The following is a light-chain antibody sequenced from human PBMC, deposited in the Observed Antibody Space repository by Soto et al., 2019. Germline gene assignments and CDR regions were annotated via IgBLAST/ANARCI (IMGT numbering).Light chain of an antibody. J-gene: IGLJ1*01. CDR1: NIGGKS. V-gene: IGLV3-21*02. Sequence: SYELTQPPSVSVATGQTARITCGGNNIGGKSVHWYQQKPGQAPVLVVYDDSDRPSGIPDRFSGSNSGDTATLTIRRVEAGDEADYYCHVWDSSSDHYVFGTGTKV. CDR2: DDS. CDR3: HVWDSSSDHYV.